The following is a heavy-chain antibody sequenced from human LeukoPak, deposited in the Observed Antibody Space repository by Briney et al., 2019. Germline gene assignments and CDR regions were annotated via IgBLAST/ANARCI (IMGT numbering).Heavy chain of an antibody. CDR2: INEDRSEK. J-gene: IGHJ4*02. Sequence: GGSLRLSCAASGFAFSNYWMSWVRQAPGKGLEWVANINEDRSEKNYVDSVKGRFTISRDNAQDSLYLQMNSLRAEDTAVYYCARDRGYSNFDYWGQGTLLTVSS. V-gene: IGHV3-7*01. CDR1: GFAFSNYW. D-gene: IGHD4-11*01. CDR3: ARDRGYSNFDY.